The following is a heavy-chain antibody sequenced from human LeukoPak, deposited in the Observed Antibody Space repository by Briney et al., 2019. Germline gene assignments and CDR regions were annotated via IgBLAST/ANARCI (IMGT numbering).Heavy chain of an antibody. CDR3: ARHWRDGYNQALFDY. Sequence: SETLSLTCTVSGGSISSYYWSWIRQPPGKGLEWIGYIYYSGRTNYNPSLKSRVTISVDTSKNQFSLKLSSVTAADTAVYYCARHWRDGYNQALFDYWGQGTLVTVSS. CDR2: IYYSGRT. CDR1: GGSISSYY. V-gene: IGHV4-59*08. D-gene: IGHD5-24*01. J-gene: IGHJ4*02.